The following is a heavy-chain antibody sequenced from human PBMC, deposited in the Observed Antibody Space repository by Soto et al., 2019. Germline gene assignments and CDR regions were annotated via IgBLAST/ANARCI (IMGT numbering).Heavy chain of an antibody. CDR3: ARDICHYDFWSGYCAAYFDY. CDR1: GYTFTSYD. D-gene: IGHD3-3*01. Sequence: ASVKVSCKASGYTFTSYDMHWVRQAPGQGLEWMGIINPSGGSTSYAQKFQGRVTMTRDTSMSTVYMELSSLRSEDTAVYYCARDICHYDFWSGYCAAYFDYWGQGTLVTVSS. CDR2: INPSGGST. V-gene: IGHV1-46*03. J-gene: IGHJ4*02.